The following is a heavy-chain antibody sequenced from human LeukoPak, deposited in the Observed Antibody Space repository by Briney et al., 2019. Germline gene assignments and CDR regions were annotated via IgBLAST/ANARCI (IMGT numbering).Heavy chain of an antibody. CDR3: AMLEERVVV. CDR2: IDPSDSYT. D-gene: IGHD3-3*01. CDR1: GYSFTSYW. V-gene: IGHV5-10-1*01. Sequence: GESLSIYCQGPGYSFTSYWIRWVRQMPGKGLGWMGRIDPSDSYTNYSPSFQGHVDISADKSISTAYLQGSGLKSLDTAMYYCAMLEERVVVWGQGTMVTVSS. J-gene: IGHJ3*01.